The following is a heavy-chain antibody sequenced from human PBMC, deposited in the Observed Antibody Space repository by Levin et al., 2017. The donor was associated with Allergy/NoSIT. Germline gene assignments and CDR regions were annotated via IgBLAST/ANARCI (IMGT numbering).Heavy chain of an antibody. J-gene: IGHJ4*02. V-gene: IGHV3-11*01. CDR2: ISSSGSTI. CDR3: ARARYYSDSSAYYYPGHY. Sequence: PGGSLRLSCAASGFAFSDYYMNWIRQAPGKGLEWVSYISSSGSTIYYAGSVKGRFTISRDNAKNSLYLQMNSLRAEDTAVYYCARARYYSDSSAYYYPGHYWGQGTLVTVSS. CDR1: GFAFSDYY. D-gene: IGHD3-22*01.